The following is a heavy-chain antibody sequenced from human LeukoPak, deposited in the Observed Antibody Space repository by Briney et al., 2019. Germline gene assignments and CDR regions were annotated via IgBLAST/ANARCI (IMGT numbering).Heavy chain of an antibody. D-gene: IGHD2-2*01. J-gene: IGHJ4*02. CDR2: ISYDGSNK. CDR1: GFTFSSYG. Sequence: GGSLRLSCAASGFTFSSYGMHWVRQAPGKGLEWVAVISYDGSNKYYADSVKGRFTISRDNSKNTLYLQMNSLRAEDTAVYYCARGGNIVVVPAAMWGQGTLVTVSS. CDR3: ARGGNIVVVPAAM. V-gene: IGHV3-30*03.